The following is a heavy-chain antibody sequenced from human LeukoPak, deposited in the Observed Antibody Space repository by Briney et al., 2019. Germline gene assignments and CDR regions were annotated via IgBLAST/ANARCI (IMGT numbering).Heavy chain of an antibody. CDR2: IYGDGRT. J-gene: IGHJ4*02. CDR1: GVSVSSSY. D-gene: IGHD4-17*01. Sequence: PGGSLRLSCAASGVSVSSSYMSWVRQAPGKGLEWVSVIYGDGRTFYAGSVKGRFTISRDSSKNTVYLQMNSLRVEDTAVYYCARGNYGDDSYYFDYWGRGALVTVSS. V-gene: IGHV3-53*01. CDR3: ARGNYGDDSYYFDY.